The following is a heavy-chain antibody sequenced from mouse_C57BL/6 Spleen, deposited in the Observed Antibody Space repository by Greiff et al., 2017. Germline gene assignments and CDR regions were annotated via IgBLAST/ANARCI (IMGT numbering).Heavy chain of an antibody. J-gene: IGHJ2*01. V-gene: IGHV1-69*01. CDR3: ASGDGSSPYY. CDR1: GYTFTSYW. D-gene: IGHD1-1*01. Sequence: QVQLQQPGAELVMPGASVKLSCKASGYTFTSYWMHWVQQRPGQGLEWIGEIDPSDSYTNYNQKFKGKSTLTVDKSSSTAYMQLSSLTSEDSAVYYCASGDGSSPYYWGQGTTLTVSS. CDR2: IDPSDSYT.